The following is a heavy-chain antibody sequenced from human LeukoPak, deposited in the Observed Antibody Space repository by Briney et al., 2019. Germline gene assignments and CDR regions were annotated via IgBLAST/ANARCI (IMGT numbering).Heavy chain of an antibody. D-gene: IGHD1-26*01. Sequence: VASVKVSCKASGYTFTSYDINWVRQATGQGLEWMGWMNPNSGNTGYAQKFQGRVTMTRNTSISTAYMELSGLRSEDTAVYYCARGRRIVGATAQYYFDYWGQGTLVTVSS. J-gene: IGHJ4*02. CDR1: GYTFTSYD. V-gene: IGHV1-8*01. CDR3: ARGRRIVGATAQYYFDY. CDR2: MNPNSGNT.